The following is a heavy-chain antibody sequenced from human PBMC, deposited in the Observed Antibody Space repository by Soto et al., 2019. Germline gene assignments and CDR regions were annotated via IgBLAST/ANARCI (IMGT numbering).Heavy chain of an antibody. Sequence: QVQMVQSGAEVKKPGSSVRVSCKASGGLFSNCAFSWVRQAPGQGLEWMGGIIPVFGTTDYAQKFQGRVTIAADESTNTVYMELSSLRSEDTAMYYCAREPRRVVDGTFRISPHYFDYWGQGTLLTVSS. D-gene: IGHD6-19*01. CDR2: IIPVFGTT. CDR1: GGLFSNCA. J-gene: IGHJ4*02. CDR3: AREPRRVVDGTFRISPHYFDY. V-gene: IGHV1-69*01.